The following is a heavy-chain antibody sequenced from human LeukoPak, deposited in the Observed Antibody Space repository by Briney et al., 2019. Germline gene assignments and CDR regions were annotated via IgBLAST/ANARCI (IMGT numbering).Heavy chain of an antibody. J-gene: IGHJ1*01. CDR1: TLSTAYYG. Sequence: PGKSLRLSCVASTLSTAYYGMSWVRQAPGKGLEWVAGIDWSGDATSYSDSVKGRFTISRYNAKNSLYLQMTSLRAEDTAVYYCARDLRATWYSLGFWGQGTLVTVSS. CDR2: IDWSGDAT. D-gene: IGHD2-15*01. CDR3: ARDLRATWYSLGF. V-gene: IGHV3-20*04.